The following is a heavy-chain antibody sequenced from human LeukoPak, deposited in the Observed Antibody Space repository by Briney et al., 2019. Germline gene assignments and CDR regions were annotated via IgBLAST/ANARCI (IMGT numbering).Heavy chain of an antibody. CDR3: ARDKIVGATVFDY. CDR2: ISYDGSNK. J-gene: IGHJ4*02. D-gene: IGHD1-26*01. CDR1: GFTFSSYA. V-gene: IGHV3-30*04. Sequence: GGSLRLSCAASGFTFSSYAMHWVRQAPGKGLEWVAVISYDGSNKYYADSVKGRFTISRDNAKNSLYLEMNSLRAEDTAVYYCARDKIVGATVFDYWGQGTLVAVSS.